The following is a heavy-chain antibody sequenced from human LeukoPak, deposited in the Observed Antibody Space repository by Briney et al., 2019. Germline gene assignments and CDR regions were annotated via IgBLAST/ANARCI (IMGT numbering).Heavy chain of an antibody. V-gene: IGHV3-53*01. CDR1: GFNVSNNC. D-gene: IGHD6-13*01. Sequence: GGSLRLSCAASGFNVSNNCMRWVRQAPGKGLEWVSLIYSGGNTHYANSVKGRFTISRDNSKNTLYLQMNNLRAEDTAVYYCARDGAAAVPRWGQGTLVTVSS. J-gene: IGHJ4*02. CDR3: ARDGAAAVPR. CDR2: IYSGGNT.